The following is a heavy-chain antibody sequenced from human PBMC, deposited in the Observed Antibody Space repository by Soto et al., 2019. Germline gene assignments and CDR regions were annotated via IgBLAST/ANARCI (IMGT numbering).Heavy chain of an antibody. V-gene: IGHV4-59*01. D-gene: IGHD6-19*01. J-gene: IGHJ4*02. CDR1: GGSISNYY. Sequence: QVQLQESGPGLVKPSETLSLTCTIYGGSISNYYWSWIRQPPGKGLEWIGHIYYSGSTTYNPSLKSRLPISVDTSKNQFSLRLTSVTAADTAVYHCARGGWSLDYWGQGTLVTVSS. CDR2: IYYSGST. CDR3: ARGGWSLDY.